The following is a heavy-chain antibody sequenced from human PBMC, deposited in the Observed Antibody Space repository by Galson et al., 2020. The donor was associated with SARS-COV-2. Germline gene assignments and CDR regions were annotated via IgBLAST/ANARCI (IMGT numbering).Heavy chain of an antibody. CDR2: MYTSGST. CDR3: AREVIGHFDRSGYMTDY. Sequence: ETSETLSLTCTVSGGSISSHYWSWIRQPAGKGLEWIGRMYTSGSTNYNPSLKSRVTMSVDTSKNQLSLKLSSVTAADTAVYYCAREVIGHFDRSGYMTDYWGQGTLVSVSS. V-gene: IGHV4-4*07. J-gene: IGHJ4*02. CDR1: GGSISSHY. D-gene: IGHD3-22*01.